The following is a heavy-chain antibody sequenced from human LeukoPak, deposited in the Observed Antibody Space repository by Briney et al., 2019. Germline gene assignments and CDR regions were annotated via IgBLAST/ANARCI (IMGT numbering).Heavy chain of an antibody. Sequence: GGSLRLSCAASGFTFSSSGMHWVRQAPGKGLEWVAFIWHDGSNKYYADSVKGRFTISRDNAKNSLYLQMNSLRAEDTAVYYCARAPAGVYCGGDCLRDYWGQGTLVTVSS. J-gene: IGHJ4*02. CDR3: ARAPAGVYCGGDCLRDY. CDR2: IWHDGSNK. V-gene: IGHV3-33*01. CDR1: GFTFSSSG. D-gene: IGHD2-21*01.